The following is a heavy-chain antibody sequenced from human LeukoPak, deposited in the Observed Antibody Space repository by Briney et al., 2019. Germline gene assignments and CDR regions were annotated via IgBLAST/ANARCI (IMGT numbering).Heavy chain of an antibody. CDR3: VKDYDILTGYFDY. CDR1: GFAFSNYG. CDR2: IAYDGSNK. D-gene: IGHD3-9*01. J-gene: IGHJ4*02. V-gene: IGHV3-30*18. Sequence: GGSLRLSCAASGFAFSNYGMHWVRQAPGKGLEWVAVIAYDGSNKYYADSVKGRISISRDNSKNTLFLQMNSLRAEDTAVYYCVKDYDILTGYFDYWGQGTLVTVSS.